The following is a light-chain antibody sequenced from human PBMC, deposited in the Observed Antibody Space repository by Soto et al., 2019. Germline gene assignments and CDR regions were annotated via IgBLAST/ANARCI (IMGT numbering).Light chain of an antibody. Sequence: DIQMTQSPSSVSASVGDRVTITCRASQGFSTWLAWYRRKPGRAPELLIYSASSLHSGVPSRFSGSGSGTDFTLTISSLQPEDFATSYCQQANSFPRTFGGGTEVEIK. V-gene: IGKV1-12*01. CDR2: SAS. CDR3: QQANSFPRT. CDR1: QGFSTW. J-gene: IGKJ4*01.